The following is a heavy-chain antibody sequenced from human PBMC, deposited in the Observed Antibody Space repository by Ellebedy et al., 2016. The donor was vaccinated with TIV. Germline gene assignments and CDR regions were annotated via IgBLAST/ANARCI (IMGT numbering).Heavy chain of an antibody. CDR3: AKAYCSSISCYVDY. V-gene: IGHV3-23*01. Sequence: GGSLRLSCAASGFTFSNAWMSWVRQAPGKGLEWVSAISGSGGSTYYADSVKGRFTISRDNSKNTLYLQMNSLRAEDMALYYCAKAYCSSISCYVDYWGQGTLVTVSS. J-gene: IGHJ4*02. CDR1: GFTFSNAW. CDR2: ISGSGGST. D-gene: IGHD2-2*01.